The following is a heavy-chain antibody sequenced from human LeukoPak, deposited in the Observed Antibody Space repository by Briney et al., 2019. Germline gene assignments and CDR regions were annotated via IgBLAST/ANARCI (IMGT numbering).Heavy chain of an antibody. J-gene: IGHJ4*02. CDR3: ARDKVTGASYFDY. D-gene: IGHD7-27*01. CDR2: IKQDGSEM. V-gene: IGHV3-7*01. CDR1: GFTFSNYW. Sequence: QTGGSLRLSCAASGFTFSNYWRSWVRQTPGEAREWVANIKQDGSEMYYLDRVMGRFPISRDNAKNSLFLKMNSLRGDDTAIYYCARDKVTGASYFDYWGQGTLVTVSS.